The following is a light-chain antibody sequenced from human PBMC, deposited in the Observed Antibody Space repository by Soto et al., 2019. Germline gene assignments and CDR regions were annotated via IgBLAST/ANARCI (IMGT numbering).Light chain of an antibody. CDR2: GVS. CDR1: QSVSSSY. J-gene: IGKJ2*01. V-gene: IGKV3-20*01. CDR3: QQYGSSHT. Sequence: EIVLTQSPGTLSLSPGERATLSCRASQSVSSSYLAWYQQKPGQAPRLLIYGVSSRAAGIPDRFSGSGSGTDFTLTISRLEPEDFAVYYCQQYGSSHTFGQGTKLEIK.